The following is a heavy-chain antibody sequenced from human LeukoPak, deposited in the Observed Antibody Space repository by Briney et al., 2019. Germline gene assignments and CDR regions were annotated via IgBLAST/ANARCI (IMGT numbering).Heavy chain of an antibody. CDR2: IYTSGSP. V-gene: IGHV4-4*07. J-gene: IGHJ6*03. Sequence: SETLSLTCIVSGGSTIGYYWSWIRQPAGKGLEWIGRIYTSGSPNYTPSLKSRVTISVDKSKNQLSLQLSSVTAADTAVYYCARWSSFYYYMDVWGKGTTVTVSS. D-gene: IGHD6-13*01. CDR1: GGSTIGYY. CDR3: ARWSSFYYYMDV.